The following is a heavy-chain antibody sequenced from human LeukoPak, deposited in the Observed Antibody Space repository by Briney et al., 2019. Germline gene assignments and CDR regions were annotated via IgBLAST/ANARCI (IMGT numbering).Heavy chain of an antibody. V-gene: IGHV3-48*01. CDR1: GFPFSDYS. CDR2: ITSTSDTI. Sequence: PGGSLRLSCEASGFPFSDYSMNWVRPAPGEGLEWLSYITSTSDTIYYADSVKGRSTSSRDNAKNSVYLQMNSLRAEDTAVYYCARSSGYPFFDYWGQGTLVTVSS. D-gene: IGHD3-22*01. CDR3: ARSSGYPFFDY. J-gene: IGHJ4*02.